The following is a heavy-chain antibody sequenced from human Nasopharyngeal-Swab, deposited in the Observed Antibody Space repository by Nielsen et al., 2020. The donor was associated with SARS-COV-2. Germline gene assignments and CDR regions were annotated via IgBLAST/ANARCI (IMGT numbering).Heavy chain of an antibody. D-gene: IGHD2-15*01. CDR2: ISSKGNNYAT. Sequence: GESLKISCAASGFTFSDSAIHWVRQASGEGLEWVARISSKGNNYATAYSASVKGRFIIFRDDPTNTAYLRMNSLKTEDTAMYYCTRCGGGCYSGRDYWGQGTLVTVSS. CDR1: GFTFSDSA. CDR3: TRCGGGCYSGRDY. V-gene: IGHV3-73*01. J-gene: IGHJ4*02.